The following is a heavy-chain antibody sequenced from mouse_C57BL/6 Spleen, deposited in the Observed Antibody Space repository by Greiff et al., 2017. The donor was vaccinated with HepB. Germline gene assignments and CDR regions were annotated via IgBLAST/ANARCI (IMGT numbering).Heavy chain of an antibody. CDR1: GFTFSSYG. CDR2: ISSGGSYT. J-gene: IGHJ4*01. D-gene: IGHD1-1*01. CDR3: ARRRDYYGSSVGIYYYAMDY. V-gene: IGHV5-6*02. Sequence: EVKLMESGGDLVKPGGSLKLSCAASGFTFSSYGMSWVRQTPDKRLEWVATISSGGSYTYYPDSVKGRFTISRDNAKNTLYLQMSSLKSEDTAMYYCARRRDYYGSSVGIYYYAMDYWGQGTSVTVSS.